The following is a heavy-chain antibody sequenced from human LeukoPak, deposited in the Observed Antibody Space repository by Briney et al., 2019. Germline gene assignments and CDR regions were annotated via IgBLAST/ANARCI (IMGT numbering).Heavy chain of an antibody. D-gene: IGHD3-22*01. CDR3: AGRYYDSSGYTYPGDY. CDR2: IRSKTYGGTT. J-gene: IGHJ4*02. V-gene: IGHV3-49*04. Sequence: PGGSLRLSCTASGFTFGDYAMSWVRQAPGKGLEWVGFIRSKTYGGTTEYATSVKGRFSISRDDSNSVAYLQMSSLKTEDTAVYYCAGRYYDSSGYTYPGDYWSQGTLVTVCS. CDR1: GFTFGDYA.